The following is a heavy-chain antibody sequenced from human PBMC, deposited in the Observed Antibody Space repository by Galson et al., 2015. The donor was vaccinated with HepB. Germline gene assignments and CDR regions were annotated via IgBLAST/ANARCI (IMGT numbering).Heavy chain of an antibody. J-gene: IGHJ6*02. CDR3: ARGGSRDFWSGYYIAPYYYGMDV. Sequence: SVKVSCKASGGTFSSYAISWVRQAPGQGLGWMGGIIPIFGTANYAQKFQGRVTITADESTSTAYMELSSLRSEDTAVYYCARGGSRDFWSGYYIAPYYYGMDVWGQGTTVTVSS. V-gene: IGHV1-69*13. CDR2: IIPIFGTA. CDR1: GGTFSSYA. D-gene: IGHD3-3*01.